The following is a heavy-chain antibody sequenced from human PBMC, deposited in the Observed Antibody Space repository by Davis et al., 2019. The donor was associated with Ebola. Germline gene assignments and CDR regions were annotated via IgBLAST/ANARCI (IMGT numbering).Heavy chain of an antibody. D-gene: IGHD2-2*01. CDR2: INPNSGGT. J-gene: IGHJ4*02. Sequence: ASVKVSCKASGGTFSSYAISWVRQAPGQGLEWMGWINPNSGGTNYAQKFQGRVTMTRDTSISTAYMELSRLRSDDTAVYYWARDPPSYCSSTSCYPTHFDYWGQGTLVTVSS. CDR3: ARDPPSYCSSTSCYPTHFDY. V-gene: IGHV1-2*02. CDR1: GGTFSSYA.